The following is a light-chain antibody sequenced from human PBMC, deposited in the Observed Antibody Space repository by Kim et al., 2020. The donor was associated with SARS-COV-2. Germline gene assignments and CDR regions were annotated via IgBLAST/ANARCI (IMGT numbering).Light chain of an antibody. CDR2: GKN. Sequence: SSELTQDPAVSVALGQTVRITCQGDSLRSYYASWYQQKPGQAPVLVIYGKNNRPSGIPDRFSGSISGNTAYLTITGTQAEDEADYYCNSRDSSGNPLVFG. CDR1: SLRSYY. V-gene: IGLV3-19*01. J-gene: IGLJ2*01. CDR3: NSRDSSGNPLV.